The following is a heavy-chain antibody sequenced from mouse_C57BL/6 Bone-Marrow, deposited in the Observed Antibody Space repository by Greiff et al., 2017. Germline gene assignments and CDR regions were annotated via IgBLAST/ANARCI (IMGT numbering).Heavy chain of an antibody. V-gene: IGHV2-9-1*01. D-gene: IGHD1-1*01. CDR2: IWTGGGT. CDR3: ASTTVVEGYFDY. CDR1: GFSLTSYA. J-gene: IGHJ2*01. Sequence: VMLVESGPGLVAPSQSLSITCTVSGFSLTSYAISWVRQPPGKGLEWLGVIWTGGGTTYNSPLKSRLSISKDNSKSQVFLKMNRLQTDDTARYYCASTTVVEGYFDYWGQGTTLTVSS.